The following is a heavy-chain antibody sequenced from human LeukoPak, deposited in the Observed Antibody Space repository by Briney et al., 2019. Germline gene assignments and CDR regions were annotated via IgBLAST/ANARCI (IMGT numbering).Heavy chain of an antibody. D-gene: IGHD5-12*01. CDR3: ARPHSPGYSGYAWFDY. CDR2: IWYDGSNK. J-gene: IGHJ4*02. CDR1: GFTFSSCG. Sequence: GGSLRLSCAASGFTFSSCGMHWVRQAPGKGLEWVAVIWYDGSNKYYADSVKGRFTISRDNSKNTLYLQMNSLRAEDTAVYYCARPHSPGYSGYAWFDYWGQGTLVTVSS. V-gene: IGHV3-33*01.